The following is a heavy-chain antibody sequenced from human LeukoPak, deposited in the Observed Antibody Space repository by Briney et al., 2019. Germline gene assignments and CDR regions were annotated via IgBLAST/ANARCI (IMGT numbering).Heavy chain of an antibody. CDR1: GFTFDDYA. CDR3: ASEWQPPNWFDP. Sequence: GGSLRLSCAAAGFTFDDYAMHWVRQAPGKGLEWVSGISWNSGSIGYADSVKGRFTISRDNAKNSLYLQMNSLRAEDTALYYCASEWQPPNWFDPWGQGTLVTVSS. D-gene: IGHD2-8*01. J-gene: IGHJ5*02. CDR2: ISWNSGSI. V-gene: IGHV3-9*01.